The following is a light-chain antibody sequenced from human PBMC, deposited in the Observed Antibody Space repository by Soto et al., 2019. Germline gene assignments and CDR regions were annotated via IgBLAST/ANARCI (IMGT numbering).Light chain of an antibody. CDR2: DVS. CDR1: SSDVGGYNY. CDR3: CSYAGSYPWV. V-gene: IGLV2-11*01. Sequence: QSVLTQPRSVSGSPGQSVTISCTGTSSDVGGYNYVSWYQQHPGKAPKLMISDVSKRPSGVPDRFSGSKSGNTASLTISGHQAEDEADYYCCSYAGSYPWVFGGGTKLTVL. J-gene: IGLJ3*02.